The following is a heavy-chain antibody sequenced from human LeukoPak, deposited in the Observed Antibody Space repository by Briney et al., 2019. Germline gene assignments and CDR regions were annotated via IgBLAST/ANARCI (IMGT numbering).Heavy chain of an antibody. CDR3: ARGRQWLGLFEN. V-gene: IGHV3-30*03. CDR2: ISFDGSNK. CDR1: GFTFSTYG. Sequence: SGGSLRLSCAASGFTFSTYGIHWVRQAPGKGLEWVAIISFDGSNKYYADSVKGRFTISRDNAKNSLYLQLNSLRAEDTAVYYCARGRQWLGLFENWGQGTLVTVSS. D-gene: IGHD6-19*01. J-gene: IGHJ4*02.